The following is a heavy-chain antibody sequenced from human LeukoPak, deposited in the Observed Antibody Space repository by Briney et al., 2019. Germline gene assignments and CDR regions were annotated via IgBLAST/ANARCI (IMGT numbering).Heavy chain of an antibody. Sequence: GGSLRLPCAASGFAFSFYAMSWLRQPPGKGLEWVSTINANSGTTSYAASVRGRFTISRDNSKNTLYLQVNTLRADDTATYYCAKPISGGLAVTADWFHPWGQGTLVVVSS. J-gene: IGHJ5*01. D-gene: IGHD6-19*01. V-gene: IGHV3-23*01. CDR3: AKPISGGLAVTADWFHP. CDR1: GFAFSFYA. CDR2: INANSGTT.